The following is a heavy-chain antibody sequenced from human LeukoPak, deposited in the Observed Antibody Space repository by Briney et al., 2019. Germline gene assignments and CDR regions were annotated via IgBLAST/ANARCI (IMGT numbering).Heavy chain of an antibody. CDR1: GFTFSRSW. J-gene: IGHJ4*02. D-gene: IGHD2-2*01. CDR2: INQDGGEK. Sequence: PGGSLRLSCAASGFTFSRSWVTWVRQAPGKGLEWVASINQDGGEKYYVDSVKGRFTISRDNAKNSLSLQMNSLGAEDTAVYYCAKVGSSIDFDYWGQGTLVTVSS. V-gene: IGHV3-7*01. CDR3: AKVGSSIDFDY.